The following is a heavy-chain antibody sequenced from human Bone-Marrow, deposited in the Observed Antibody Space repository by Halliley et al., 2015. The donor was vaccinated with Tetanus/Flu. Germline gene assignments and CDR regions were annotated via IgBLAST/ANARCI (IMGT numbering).Heavy chain of an antibody. J-gene: IGHJ3*02. V-gene: IGHV4-4*02. D-gene: IGHD3-10*02. Sequence: GLVKPSETLSLTCGVSGGAISSSHWWNWVRQAPGKGLEWIGQIYPGGSANYNPSLRSRVAISLDASKSQFSLRLTSVTAADTAVYFCAGDRGTTRMFENALEIWGQGTMVTVSS. CDR3: AGDRGTTRMFENALEI. CDR2: IYPGGSA. CDR1: GGAISSSHW.